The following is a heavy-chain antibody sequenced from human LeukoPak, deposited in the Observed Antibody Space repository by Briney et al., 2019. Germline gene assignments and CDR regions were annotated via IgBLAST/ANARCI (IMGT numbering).Heavy chain of an antibody. Sequence: SETVSLTCAVYGGSFSGYYWSWIRQPPGKGLEWIGEINHSGSTNYNPSLKSRVTISVDTSKNQFPLKVSSVTAADTAVYYCEVAGDAYGAFDIWGQGTMVTVSS. J-gene: IGHJ3*02. CDR2: INHSGST. CDR3: EVAGDAYGAFDI. D-gene: IGHD6-19*01. CDR1: GGSFSGYY. V-gene: IGHV4-34*01.